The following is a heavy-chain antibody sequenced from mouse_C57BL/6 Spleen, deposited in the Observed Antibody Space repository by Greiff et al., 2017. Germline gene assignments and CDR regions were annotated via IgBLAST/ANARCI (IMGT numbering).Heavy chain of an antibody. Sequence: VQLQQSGAELVRPGASVTLSCKASGYTFTDYEMHWVKQTPVHGLEWIGAIDPETGGTAYNQKFKGKAILTADKSSSTAYMELRSLTSEDSAVYYCTREGKHRNGYFDYWGQGTTLTVSS. CDR1: GYTFTDYE. CDR3: TREGKHRNGYFDY. CDR2: IDPETGGT. V-gene: IGHV1-15*01. J-gene: IGHJ2*01.